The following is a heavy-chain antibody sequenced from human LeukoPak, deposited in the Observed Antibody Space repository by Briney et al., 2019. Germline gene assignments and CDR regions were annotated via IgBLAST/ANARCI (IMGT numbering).Heavy chain of an antibody. D-gene: IGHD2-8*01. V-gene: IGHV4-39*07. CDR1: GGSISSSSYY. J-gene: IGHJ3*02. CDR2: IYHSGST. CDR3: ARDGGEDIVLMVYAMRGAFDI. Sequence: SETLSLTCTVSGGSISSSSYYWGWIRQPPGKGLEWIGSIYHSGSTYYNPSLKSRVTISVDTSKNQFSLKLSSVTAADTAVYYCARDGGEDIVLMVYAMRGAFDIWGQGTMVTVSS.